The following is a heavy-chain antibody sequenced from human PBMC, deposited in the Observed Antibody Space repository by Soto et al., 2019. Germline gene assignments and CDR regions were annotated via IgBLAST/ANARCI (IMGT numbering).Heavy chain of an antibody. V-gene: IGHV4-59*01. Sequence: SETLSLTCTVSGGSISSYYWSWIRQPPGKGLEWIGYIYYSGSTNYNPSLKSRVTISVDTSKNQFSLKLSSVTAADTAAYYCAIGVYICSPPYYCYVMDFWGQGTTVTVSS. CDR1: GGSISSYY. CDR2: IYYSGST. J-gene: IGHJ6*02. CDR3: AIGVYICSPPYYCYVMDF. D-gene: IGHD6-6*01.